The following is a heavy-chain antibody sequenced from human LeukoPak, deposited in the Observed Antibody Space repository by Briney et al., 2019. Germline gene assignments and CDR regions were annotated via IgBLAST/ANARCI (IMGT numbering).Heavy chain of an antibody. CDR1: GGSISSYY. Sequence: SETLSLTCTVSGGSISSYYWSWIRQPPGKGLEWIGYIYYSGSTNYNPSLKSRVTISVDTSKNQFSLKLSSVTAADTAVYYCASRYYYDSSGYSPFDYWGQGTLVTVSS. CDR3: ASRYYYDSSGYSPFDY. V-gene: IGHV4-59*12. D-gene: IGHD3-22*01. CDR2: IYYSGST. J-gene: IGHJ4*02.